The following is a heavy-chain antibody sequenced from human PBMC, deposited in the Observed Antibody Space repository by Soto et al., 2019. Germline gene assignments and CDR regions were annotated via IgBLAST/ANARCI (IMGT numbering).Heavy chain of an antibody. CDR3: ASAAMVRGVIIDY. CDR2: IYSGGST. J-gene: IGHJ4*02. CDR1: GFTVSRNY. Sequence: EVQLVESGGGLVQPGGSLRLSCAASGFTVSRNYMSWVRQAPGKGLEWVSVIYSGGSTYYADSVKVRFTISRHNSKNTLHLQINSRRAEDTAVYYCASAAMVRGVIIDYWGQGTLVTVSS. V-gene: IGHV3-53*04. D-gene: IGHD3-10*01.